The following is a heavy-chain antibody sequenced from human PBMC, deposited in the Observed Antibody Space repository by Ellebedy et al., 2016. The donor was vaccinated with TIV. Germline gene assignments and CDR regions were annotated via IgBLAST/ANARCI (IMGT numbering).Heavy chain of an antibody. J-gene: IGHJ5*02. CDR3: ARARLDWNWFDP. V-gene: IGHV3-33*05. CDR1: GFTFSDSV. D-gene: IGHD3-9*01. Sequence: GESLKISXVGFGFTFSDSVMHWVRQDPGKGLDWVAGISVDGRAVHYPDSVKGRCTISRDNAQNTVYLQMNSLRAEDTAVYYCARARLDWNWFDPWGQGTLVTVSS. CDR2: ISVDGRAV.